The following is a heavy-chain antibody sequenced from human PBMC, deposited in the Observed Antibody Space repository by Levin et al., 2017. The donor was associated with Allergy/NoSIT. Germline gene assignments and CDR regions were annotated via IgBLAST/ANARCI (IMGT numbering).Heavy chain of an antibody. D-gene: IGHD2-2*01. CDR1: GFTFSAYA. CDR2: ISGSGGST. V-gene: IGHV3-23*01. Sequence: GESLKISCAASGFTFSAYAMTWVRQAPGKGLEWVSSISGSGGSTDYADSVKGRFTISRDKSKNTLYLQMNSLRAEDTALYYCGTFLLGPPQLPPGYWGQGTLVTVSS. CDR3: GTFLLGPPQLPPGY. J-gene: IGHJ4*02.